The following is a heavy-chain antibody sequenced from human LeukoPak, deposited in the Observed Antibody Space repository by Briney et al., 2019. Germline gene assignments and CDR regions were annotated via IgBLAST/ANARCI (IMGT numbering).Heavy chain of an antibody. Sequence: SVKLSCKASGYTFTSYYVHWVRQAPGQGLEWMRLINPSGGSTSYPQNFQGRVTMTRDMSTSTVYMELSCIRSDDLAVYYCVRVERREHDARSKDAFVIWREGGMVTVCS. CDR2: INPSGGST. D-gene: IGHD1-26*01. V-gene: IGHV1-46*01. CDR3: VRVERREHDARSKDAFVI. J-gene: IGHJ3*02. CDR1: GYTFTSYY.